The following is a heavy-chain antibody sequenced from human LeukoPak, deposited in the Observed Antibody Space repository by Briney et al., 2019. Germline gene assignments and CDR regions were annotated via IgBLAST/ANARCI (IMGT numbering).Heavy chain of an antibody. CDR2: ISSSSSYI. V-gene: IGHV3-21*01. J-gene: IGHJ4*02. CDR3: ARGVRAPFDS. CDR1: GFTFSSYS. Sequence: GGSLRLSCAASGFTFSSYSMNWVRQAPGKGLEWVSSISSSSSYIYYADSVKGRFTISRDNAKNSLYPQMNSLRDEDTAVYYCARGVRAPFDSWGQGTLVSVSS.